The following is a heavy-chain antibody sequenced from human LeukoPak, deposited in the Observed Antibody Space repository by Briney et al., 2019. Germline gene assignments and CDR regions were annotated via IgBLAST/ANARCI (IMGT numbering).Heavy chain of an antibody. Sequence: GGSLRLSCAASEFTFSSYSMNWVRQAPGKGLEWVSSISSSSSYIYYADSVKGRFTISRDNAKNSLYLQMNSLRAEDTAVYYCARATSFGFRWGGYYYGSGSPFGGRNYYMDVWGKGTTVTISS. CDR2: ISSSSSYI. D-gene: IGHD3-10*01. J-gene: IGHJ6*03. V-gene: IGHV3-21*01. CDR3: ARATSFGFRWGGYYYGSGSPFGGRNYYMDV. CDR1: EFTFSSYS.